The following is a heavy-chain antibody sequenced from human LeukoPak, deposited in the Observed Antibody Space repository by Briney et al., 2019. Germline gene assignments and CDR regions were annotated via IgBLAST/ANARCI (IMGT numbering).Heavy chain of an antibody. CDR1: EFTFRSYW. CDR2: IREDGSEK. J-gene: IGHJ4*02. V-gene: IGHV3-7*04. CDR3: TGGGY. Sequence: GGSLRLSCAASEFTFRSYWMTWVRQAPGKGLEWVANIREDGSEKNYVDSVKGRFTISRDNAKNSLYLQMNSLRDDDTAVYYCTGGGYWGQGTLVTVSS.